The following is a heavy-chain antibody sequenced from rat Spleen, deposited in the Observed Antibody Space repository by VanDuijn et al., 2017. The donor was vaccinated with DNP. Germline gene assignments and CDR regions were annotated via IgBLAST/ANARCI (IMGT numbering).Heavy chain of an antibody. CDR2: ISSGGST. CDR3: SRYGEYSALDV. CDR1: GFSLTDYS. Sequence: QVQLKESGPGMVQPSQTLSLTCTVSGFSLTDYSVHWVRQPPGKVLEWIAAISSGGSTYYNSALKSRLSISRDTSKSQVFLKMNSLQTEDTAIYYCSRYGEYSALDVWGQGTSVTVSS. V-gene: IGHV2-19*01. D-gene: IGHD1-11*01. J-gene: IGHJ4*01.